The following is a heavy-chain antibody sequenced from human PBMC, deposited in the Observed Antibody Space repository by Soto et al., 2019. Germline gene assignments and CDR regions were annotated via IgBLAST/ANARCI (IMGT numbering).Heavy chain of an antibody. Sequence: SETLSLTCTVSGGSISSSSYYWGWIRQPPGKGLEWIGSIYYSGSTYYNPSLKSRVTISVDTSKNQFSLKLSSVTAADTAVYYCARQGVLWFGELSDYWGQGTLVTVSS. V-gene: IGHV4-39*01. D-gene: IGHD3-10*01. CDR3: ARQGVLWFGELSDY. CDR2: IYYSGST. CDR1: GGSISSSSYY. J-gene: IGHJ4*02.